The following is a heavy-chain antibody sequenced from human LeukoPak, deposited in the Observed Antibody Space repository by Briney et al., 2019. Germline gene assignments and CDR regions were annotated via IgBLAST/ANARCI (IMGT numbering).Heavy chain of an antibody. CDR2: ISGSADNT. CDR1: GFTLSSYA. CDR3: ARALGYFDL. J-gene: IGHJ2*01. V-gene: IGHV3-23*01. Sequence: GGSLRLSCTASGFTLSSYAMSWVRQAPGEGLEWVSTISGSADNTNYAEAVKGRFTISRDNSKNTMYLQMNSLRAEDTAVYYCARALGYFDLWGRGTLVTVSS.